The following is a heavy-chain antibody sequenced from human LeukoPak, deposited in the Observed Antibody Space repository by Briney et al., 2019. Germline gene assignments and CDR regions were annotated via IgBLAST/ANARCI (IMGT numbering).Heavy chain of an antibody. CDR2: IYDSGST. CDR3: ARRIYCSGTSCLDY. J-gene: IGHJ4*02. Sequence: SETLSLTCTVSGGSISSHYWSWIRQPPGKGLEWIGHIYDSGSTNYNPSLKSRVTISVDTSKNQFSLKLSSVTAADTAVYYCARRIYCSGTSCLDYWGQGTLVTVSS. D-gene: IGHD2-2*01. CDR1: GGSISSHY. V-gene: IGHV4-59*08.